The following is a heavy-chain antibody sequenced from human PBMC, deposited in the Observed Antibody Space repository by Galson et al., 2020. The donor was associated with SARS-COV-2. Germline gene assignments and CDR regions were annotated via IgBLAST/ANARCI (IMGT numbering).Heavy chain of an antibody. CDR1: GGSFSGHS. V-gene: IGHV4-34*01. J-gene: IGHJ6*03. D-gene: IGHD2-2*01. CDR2: IKFGGDT. Sequence: SETLSLTCAVYGGSFSGHSWTWIRQAPGRGLEWIGEIKFGGDTNYSPSLRSRVTLSLDTSKNQFSLKLRSVSAADTALYYCTRGRQGVVPSPVLGLGPFYSYYYMDVWGKGTTVIVSS. CDR3: TRGRQGVVPSPVLGLGPFYSYYYMDV.